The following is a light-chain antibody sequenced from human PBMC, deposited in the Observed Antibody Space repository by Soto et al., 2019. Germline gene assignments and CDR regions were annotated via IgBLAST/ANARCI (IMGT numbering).Light chain of an antibody. V-gene: IGKV1-9*01. CDR3: QQLNSYPLT. CDR2: AAS. CDR1: QGIAGY. J-gene: IGKJ4*01. Sequence: DIQLTQSPSFLSASAGDRVTITCRASQGIAGYLAWYRQKPGEAPKVLIFAASTLQSGVPSRFSGSGSGTEFTLTNSSLQPEDSATYYCQQLNSYPLTFGGGTKVEIK.